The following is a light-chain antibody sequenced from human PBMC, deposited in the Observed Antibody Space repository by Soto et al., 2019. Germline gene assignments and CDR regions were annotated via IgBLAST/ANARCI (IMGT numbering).Light chain of an antibody. Sequence: DIHITQSPSTLSASVGDRVTITCRASQSISSWLAWYQQKPGKAPKLLIYKASSLESGVPSRFSGSVSGTEFTLTISSLQPDDFATYYCQQYNSYPWTFGQGTRWIS. CDR2: KAS. CDR3: QQYNSYPWT. J-gene: IGKJ1*01. V-gene: IGKV1-5*03. CDR1: QSISSW.